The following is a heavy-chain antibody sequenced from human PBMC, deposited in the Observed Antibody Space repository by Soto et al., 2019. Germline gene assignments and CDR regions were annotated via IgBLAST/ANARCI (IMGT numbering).Heavy chain of an antibody. CDR2: IYYSGST. D-gene: IGHD3-9*01. Sequence: PSETLSLTCTVSGGSISSGGYYWSWIRQHPGKGLEWIGYIYYSGSTYYNPSLKSRVTISVDTSKNQFSLKLSSVTAADTAVYYCANVNYDSLTGYVNWFDPWGQGILVTVSS. V-gene: IGHV4-31*03. CDR1: GGSISSGGYY. CDR3: ANVNYDSLTGYVNWFDP. J-gene: IGHJ5*02.